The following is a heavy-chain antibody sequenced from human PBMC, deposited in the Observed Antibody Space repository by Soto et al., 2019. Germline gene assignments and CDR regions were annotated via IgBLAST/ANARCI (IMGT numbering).Heavy chain of an antibody. CDR2: IDPSDSYT. CDR3: ARSFSVGVVAATPYGMDV. CDR1: GYSFTSYW. V-gene: IGHV5-10-1*01. Sequence: LGESLKISCKGSGYSFTSYWISWVRQMPGKGLEWMGRIDPSDSYTNYSPSFQGDVTISADKSISTAYLQWNSLKASDTAMYYCARSFSVGVVAATPYGMDVWGKGTTVTVPS. J-gene: IGHJ6*04. D-gene: IGHD2-15*01.